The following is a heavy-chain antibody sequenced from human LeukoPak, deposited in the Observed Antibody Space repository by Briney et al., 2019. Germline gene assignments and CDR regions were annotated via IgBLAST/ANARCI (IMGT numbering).Heavy chain of an antibody. D-gene: IGHD3-22*01. CDR3: ATSTGYDSSGYFQFDY. CDR2: IYYIGST. V-gene: IGHV4-59*01. CDR1: GGSISSDY. Sequence: SETLSLTCTVSGGSISSDYWSWIRQPPGKGLEWNGYIYYIGSTNYNPSLKSRVTISIDTSKNQFSLKLTSVTAADTAVYYCATSTGYDSSGYFQFDYWGQGTLVTVSS. J-gene: IGHJ4*02.